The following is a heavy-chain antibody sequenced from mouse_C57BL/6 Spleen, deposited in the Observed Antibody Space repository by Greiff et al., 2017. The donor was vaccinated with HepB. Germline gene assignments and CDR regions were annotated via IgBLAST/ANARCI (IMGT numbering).Heavy chain of an antibody. CDR2: IHPNSGST. Sequence: QVQLKQPGAELVKPGASVKLSCKASGYTFTSYWMHWVKQRPGQGLEWIGMIHPNSGSTNYNEKFKSKATLTVDKSSSTAYMQLSSLTSEDSAVYYCARGGVGYAMDYWGQGTSVTVSS. J-gene: IGHJ4*01. CDR3: ARGGVGYAMDY. V-gene: IGHV1-64*01. CDR1: GYTFTSYW.